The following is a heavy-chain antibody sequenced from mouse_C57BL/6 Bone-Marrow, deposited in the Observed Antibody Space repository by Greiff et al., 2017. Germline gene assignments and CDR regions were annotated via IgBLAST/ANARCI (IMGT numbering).Heavy chain of an antibody. V-gene: IGHV5-6*01. J-gene: IGHJ3*01. CDR1: GFTFSSYG. Sequence: EVKLMESGGDLVKPGGSLKLSCAASGFTFSSYGMSWVRQTPDKRLEWVATISSGGSYTYYPDSVKGRFTISRDNAKNTLYLQMSSLKSEDTAMYYCARHWFLLLRPFAYWGQGTLVTVSA. D-gene: IGHD1-1*01. CDR3: ARHWFLLLRPFAY. CDR2: ISSGGSYT.